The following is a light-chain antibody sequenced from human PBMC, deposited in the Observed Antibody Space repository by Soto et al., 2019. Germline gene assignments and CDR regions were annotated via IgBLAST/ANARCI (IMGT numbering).Light chain of an antibody. V-gene: IGLV2-23*02. J-gene: IGLJ3*02. Sequence: QSALTQPASVSGSPGQSITISCTGTSNNIGYYNLVSWYQQHPGKAPKFMIYEVSKRPSGVSTRFSGSKSGNTASLTISGLQPEDEADYYCCSPAGAMTWVFGGGTQLTVL. CDR2: EVS. CDR3: CSPAGAMTWV. CDR1: SNNIGYYNL.